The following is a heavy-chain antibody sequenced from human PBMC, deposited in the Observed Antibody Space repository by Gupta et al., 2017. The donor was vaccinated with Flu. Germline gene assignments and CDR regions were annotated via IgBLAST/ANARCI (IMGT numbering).Heavy chain of an antibody. CDR2: INPSGGST. Sequence: QVQLVQSGAEVKKPGASVRVSCTASGYSFTGYYIHWVRQAPGHGLEWMGMINPSGGSTTYAQKVQGRVTMTRDTSTSTVYMELSSLTSEDTAVYYCARDYNSGWYVASYWGQGTLVTVSS. V-gene: IGHV1-46*01. CDR3: ARDYNSGWYVASY. CDR1: GYSFTGYY. D-gene: IGHD6-19*01. J-gene: IGHJ4*02.